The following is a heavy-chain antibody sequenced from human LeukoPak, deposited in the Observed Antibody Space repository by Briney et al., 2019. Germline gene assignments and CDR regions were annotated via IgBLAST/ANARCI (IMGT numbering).Heavy chain of an antibody. Sequence: PSETLSLTCTVSGGSISSYYWSWIRQPPGKGLEWIGYIYYSGSTNYNPSLKSRITISVDTSKNQFSLKLSSVTAADTAVYYCARGTDNIVGATYDCWGQGTLVIVSS. CDR1: GGSISSYY. D-gene: IGHD1-26*01. J-gene: IGHJ4*02. V-gene: IGHV4-59*01. CDR3: ARGTDNIVGATYDC. CDR2: IYYSGST.